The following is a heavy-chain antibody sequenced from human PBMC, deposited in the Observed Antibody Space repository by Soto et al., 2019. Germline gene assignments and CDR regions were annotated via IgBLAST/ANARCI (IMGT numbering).Heavy chain of an antibody. Sequence: GSLRLSCAASGFTFSSYAMSWVRQAPGKGLEWVSAISGSGGSTYYADSVKGRFTISRDNSKNTLYLQMNSLRAEDTAVYYCAKVYYDFWSGYKPYYYYGMDVWGQGTTVTFSS. D-gene: IGHD3-3*01. CDR1: GFTFSSYA. V-gene: IGHV3-23*01. CDR3: AKVYYDFWSGYKPYYYYGMDV. J-gene: IGHJ6*02. CDR2: ISGSGGST.